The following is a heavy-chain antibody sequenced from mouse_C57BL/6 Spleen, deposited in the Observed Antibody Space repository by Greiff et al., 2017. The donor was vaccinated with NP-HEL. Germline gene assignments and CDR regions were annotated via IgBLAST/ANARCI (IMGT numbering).Heavy chain of an antibody. D-gene: IGHD3-2*02. J-gene: IGHJ4*01. CDR1: GYTFTSYW. CDR3: ARVGSGYPYYAMDY. Sequence: VQLQQPGAELVRPGSSVKLSCKASGYTFTSYWMDWVKQRPGQGLEWIGNIYPSDSETPYNQKFKDKATLTVDKSSSTAYMQLSSLTSEDSAVYYCARVGSGYPYYAMDYWGQGTSVTVSS. V-gene: IGHV1-61*01. CDR2: IYPSDSET.